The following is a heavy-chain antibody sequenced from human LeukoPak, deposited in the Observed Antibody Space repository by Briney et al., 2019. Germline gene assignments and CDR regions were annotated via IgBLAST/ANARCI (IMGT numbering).Heavy chain of an antibody. D-gene: IGHD3-3*01. J-gene: IGHJ6*02. Sequence: GGSLRVSCAASGFTFSSYEMNWVRQAPGKGLEWVSYISSSGSTIYYADSVKGRFTISRDNAKNSLYLQMNSLRAEDTAVYYCARDDFWSAPYGMDVWGQGTTVTVSS. CDR2: ISSSGSTI. CDR3: ARDDFWSAPYGMDV. CDR1: GFTFSSYE. V-gene: IGHV3-48*03.